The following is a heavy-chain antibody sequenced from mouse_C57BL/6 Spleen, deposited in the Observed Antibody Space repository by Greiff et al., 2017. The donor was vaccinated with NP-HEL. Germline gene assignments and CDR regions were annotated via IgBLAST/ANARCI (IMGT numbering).Heavy chain of an antibody. V-gene: IGHV14-4*01. CDR2: IDPENGDT. CDR3: TPLYGSSLWDY. J-gene: IGHJ4*01. D-gene: IGHD1-1*01. Sequence: EVMLVESGAELVRPGASVKLSCTASGFNIKDDYMHWVKQRPEQGLEWIGWIDPENGDTEYASKFQGKATITADTSSNTAYLQLSSLTSEDTAVYYCTPLYGSSLWDYWGQGTSVTVSS. CDR1: GFNIKDDY.